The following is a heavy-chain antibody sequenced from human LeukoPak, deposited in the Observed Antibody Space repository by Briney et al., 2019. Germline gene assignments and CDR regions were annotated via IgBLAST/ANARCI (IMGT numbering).Heavy chain of an antibody. CDR2: ISSSSMYI. CDR3: ARGLGLGSRILSY. V-gene: IGHV3-21*01. J-gene: IGHJ4*02. D-gene: IGHD1-26*01. Sequence: GGSLRLSCAASGFIFSDYSMNWVRQAPGKGLEYVSFISSSSMYIFYADSVKGRFTTSRDNAENSLYLEMNSPRAEDTAVYYCARGLGLGSRILSYWGQGTLVTVSS. CDR1: GFIFSDYS.